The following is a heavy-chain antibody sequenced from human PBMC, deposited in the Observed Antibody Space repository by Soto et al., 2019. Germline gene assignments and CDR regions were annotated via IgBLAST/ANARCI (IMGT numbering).Heavy chain of an antibody. V-gene: IGHV3-33*08. CDR3: ARDRGYRRYFDSSGFWADS. CDR2: VVYDGSKK. Sequence: QVQLVESGGGVAQPGRSLRLSCTASGFIFSNYGMDWVRQAPGKGLEWVAAVVYDGSKKYYADSVKGRFTVSRDNYKNTLFLEMNALRAEDTAVYYCARDRGYRRYFDSSGFWADSWGQGTLVTLSS. CDR1: GFIFSNYG. J-gene: IGHJ4*02. D-gene: IGHD3-22*01.